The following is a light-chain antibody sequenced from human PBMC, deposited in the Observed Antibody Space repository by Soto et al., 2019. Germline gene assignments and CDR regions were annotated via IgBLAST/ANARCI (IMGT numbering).Light chain of an antibody. CDR3: QQYGTSPPMYT. CDR2: GAS. J-gene: IGKJ2*01. CDR1: QSVSNTY. V-gene: IGKV3-20*01. Sequence: EIVLTQSPGTLSLSPGERATLSCRASQSVSNTYLAWYQQKPGQAPRLLIYGASIRAPGIPDRFSGSGSGTDFTLTISRLEPEDFAVYYCQQYGTSPPMYTFGQGTKLEIK.